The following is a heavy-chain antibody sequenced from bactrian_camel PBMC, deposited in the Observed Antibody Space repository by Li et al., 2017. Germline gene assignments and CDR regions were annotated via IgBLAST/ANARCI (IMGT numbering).Heavy chain of an antibody. D-gene: IGHD6*01. V-gene: IGHV3S31*01. CDR2: VYFGGGST. CDR3: AAGCRLAYGGHWWTGLRPWVEYMY. J-gene: IGHJ4*01. CDR1: GYAYSPYC. Sequence: QLVESGGGSVQAGGSLRLSCVASGYAYSPYCMGWFRQAPGKEREGVAFVYFGGGSTYYADSVKGRFTISQDNANHTLYLQMNSLQPEDTGMYYCAAGCRLAYGGHWWTGLRPWVEYMYRGQGTQVTVS.